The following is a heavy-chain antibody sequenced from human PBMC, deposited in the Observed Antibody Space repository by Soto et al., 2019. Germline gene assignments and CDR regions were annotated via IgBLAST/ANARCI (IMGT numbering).Heavy chain of an antibody. CDR2: ISGSGGST. J-gene: IGHJ6*02. V-gene: IGHV3-23*01. CDR3: AKGKQWLGRTYYYYGMYV. CDR1: GFTFSSYA. D-gene: IGHD6-19*01. Sequence: EVQLLESGGGLVQPGGSLRLSCAASGFTFSSYAMSWVRQAPGKGLEWVSAISGSGGSTYYADSVKGRFTISRDNSKNTLYLQMNSLRAEDTAVYYCAKGKQWLGRTYYYYGMYVWGQGTTVTVSS.